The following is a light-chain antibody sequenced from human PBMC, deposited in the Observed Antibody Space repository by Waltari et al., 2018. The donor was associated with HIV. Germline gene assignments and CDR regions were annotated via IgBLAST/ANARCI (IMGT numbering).Light chain of an antibody. J-gene: IGLJ1*01. CDR1: SSAVGGTNF. V-gene: IGLV2-14*03. CDR3: SSYTSSSTYI. Sequence: QSALTQPATVSGSPRQPIPIPCTGPSSAVGGTNFFFWYQQHPGKAPQLMIYDVSNRPSGISNRFSGSKSGNTASLTISGLQAEDEADYYCSSYTSSSTYIFGTGTKVTVL. CDR2: DVS.